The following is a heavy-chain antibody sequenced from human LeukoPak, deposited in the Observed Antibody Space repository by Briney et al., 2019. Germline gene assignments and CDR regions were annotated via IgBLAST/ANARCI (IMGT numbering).Heavy chain of an antibody. CDR1: GGTFISYA. CDR2: IIPIFGTA. J-gene: IGHJ6*02. V-gene: IGHV1-69*13. D-gene: IGHD3-22*01. CDR3: ADSSSASYYYYGMDV. Sequence: ASVKVSCKASGGTFISYAISWVRQAPGRGLEWMGGIIPIFGTANYAQKFQGRVTITADESTSTAYMELSSLRSEDTAVYYCADSSSASYYYYGMDVWGQGTTVTVSS.